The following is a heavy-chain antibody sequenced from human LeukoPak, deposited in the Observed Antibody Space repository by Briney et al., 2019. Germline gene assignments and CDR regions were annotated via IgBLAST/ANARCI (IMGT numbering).Heavy chain of an antibody. CDR3: ARGGAARLHFQN. D-gene: IGHD6-6*01. CDR2: IYRSGST. J-gene: IGHJ1*01. V-gene: IGHV4-59*01. Sequence: SETLSHTCTVSGGSISTYYWNWIRQPPGKGLEWIGYIYRSGSTNYNPSLQSRVTISVDTSKNQFSLNLNSVTAADTAVYYCARGGAARLHFQNWGQGTLVTVSS. CDR1: GGSISTYY.